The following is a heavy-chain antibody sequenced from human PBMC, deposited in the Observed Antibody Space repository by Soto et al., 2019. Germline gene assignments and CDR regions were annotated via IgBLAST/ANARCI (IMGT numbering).Heavy chain of an antibody. CDR3: ARSQRGRTAFTFDY. J-gene: IGHJ4*02. V-gene: IGHV4-61*01. CDR2: IYYSGTT. D-gene: IGHD3-16*01. Sequence: SETLSLTCAVSGDSVSNDNYYWSWIRQPPGKGLEWIGYIYYSGTTNYNSYLKSRLSLTVDMSKNQFSLKLASVTAADTALYFCARSQRGRTAFTFDYWGQGALVTVSS. CDR1: GDSVSNDNYY.